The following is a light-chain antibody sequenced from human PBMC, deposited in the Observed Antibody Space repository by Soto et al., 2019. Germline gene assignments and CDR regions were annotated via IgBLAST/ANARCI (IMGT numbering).Light chain of an antibody. V-gene: IGKV2-28*01. Sequence: DIVMTQSPLSLPVTPGEPASISCGSSQSLLQSNGYNYLDWYLQKPGQSPQLLIYFGSYRASGVPDRFSGSWSGTDFTLKIRRVEAEDVGVYYCMQSQQSPPTFGQGTKVEI. CDR3: MQSQQSPPT. J-gene: IGKJ1*01. CDR1: QSLLQSNGYNY. CDR2: FGS.